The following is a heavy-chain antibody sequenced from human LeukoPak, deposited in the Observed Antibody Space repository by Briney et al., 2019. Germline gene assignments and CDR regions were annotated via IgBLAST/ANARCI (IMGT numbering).Heavy chain of an antibody. Sequence: GASVKVSCKASGYTFTGYYMHWVRQAPGQGLEWMGWINPNSGGTNYAQKFQGRVTMTRDTSISTAYMELSRLRSDDTAVYYCAREGTTVTIQYGRNWFDPWGQGTLVTVSS. D-gene: IGHD4-17*01. CDR2: INPNSGGT. CDR3: AREGTTVTIQYGRNWFDP. J-gene: IGHJ5*02. V-gene: IGHV1-2*02. CDR1: GYTFTGYY.